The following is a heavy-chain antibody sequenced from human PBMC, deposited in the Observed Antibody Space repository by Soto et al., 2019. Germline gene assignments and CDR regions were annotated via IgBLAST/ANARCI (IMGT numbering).Heavy chain of an antibody. CDR3: VIRVRSGPAPYYYCMDV. CDR2: ISYDGSNK. D-gene: IGHD3-3*01. J-gene: IGHJ6*02. CDR1: GFTFSSYG. Sequence: QVQLVESGGGVVQPGRSLRLSCAASGFTFSSYGMHWVRQAPGKGLEWVAVISYDGSNKYYADSVKGRFTISRDNSKNTLYLQMNSLRADHRAVYDCVIRVRSGPAPYYYCMDVWGQGTTVTVCS. V-gene: IGHV3-30*03.